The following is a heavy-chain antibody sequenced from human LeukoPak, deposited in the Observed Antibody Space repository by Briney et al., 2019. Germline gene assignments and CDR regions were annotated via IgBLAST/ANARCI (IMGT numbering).Heavy chain of an antibody. CDR2: IYYSGST. CDR1: GGSISSYY. D-gene: IGHD5-18*01. J-gene: IGHJ3*02. V-gene: IGHV4-59*01. Sequence: SETLSLTCTVSGGSISSYYWSWIRQPPGKGLEWIGYIYYSGSTNYNPSLKSRVTISVDTSKNQFSLKLSSVTAADTAVYYCARDGGRGYSYGRDTFHIWGQGSMVTVSS. CDR3: ARDGGRGYSYGRDTFHI.